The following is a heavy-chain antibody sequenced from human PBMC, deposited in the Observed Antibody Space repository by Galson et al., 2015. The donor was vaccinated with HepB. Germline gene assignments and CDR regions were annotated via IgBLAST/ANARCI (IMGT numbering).Heavy chain of an antibody. CDR1: GYTFTSYG. CDR2: ISAYNGNT. J-gene: IGHJ6*02. D-gene: IGHD3-10*01. V-gene: IGHV1-18*04. Sequence: SVKVSCKASGYTFTSYGISWVRQAPGQGLEWMGWISAYNGNTNYAQRLQGRVTMTTDTSTSTAYMELRSVRSDDTAVYYCARDGYTMVRGPQIAPLAYYYYGMDVWGQGTTVTVSS. CDR3: ARDGYTMVRGPQIAPLAYYYYGMDV.